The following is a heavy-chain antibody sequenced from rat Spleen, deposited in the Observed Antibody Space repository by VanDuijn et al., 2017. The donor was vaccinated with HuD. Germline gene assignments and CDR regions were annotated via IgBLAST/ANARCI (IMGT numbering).Heavy chain of an antibody. CDR3: ARQDTSGYSNWFTY. CDR2: ISPSGGSI. CDR1: GFTFSNYG. D-gene: IGHD4-3*01. Sequence: EVQLVESGGGLVQPGRSLKLSCAASGFTFSNYGMHWIRQAPTKGLEWVASISPSGGSIYYRDSVKGRFTVSRDNAKSTLYLQMDSLRSEDTATYYCARQDTSGYSNWFTYWGQGTLVTVSS. V-gene: IGHV5-19*01. J-gene: IGHJ3*01.